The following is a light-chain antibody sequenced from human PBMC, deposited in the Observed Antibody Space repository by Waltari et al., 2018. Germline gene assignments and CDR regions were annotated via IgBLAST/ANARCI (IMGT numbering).Light chain of an antibody. CDR3: SSYTTSSTWV. Sequence: QSALTQPASVSGSPGQSITISCIGTSSDIGRYNYVSWYQQHPGKGPKLILYEVDNRPSGVSGRFSGSKSGNTASLTISGLQTDDEANYYCSSYTTSSTWVFGGGTQLTVL. CDR1: SSDIGRYNY. V-gene: IGLV2-14*03. J-gene: IGLJ3*02. CDR2: EVD.